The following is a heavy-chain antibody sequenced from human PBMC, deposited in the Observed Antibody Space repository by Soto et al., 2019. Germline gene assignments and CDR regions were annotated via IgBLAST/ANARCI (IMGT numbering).Heavy chain of an antibody. D-gene: IGHD2-15*01. CDR1: GFTFSTHG. J-gene: IGHJ3*02. Sequence: QVQLVESGGGVVQPGRSLRLSCAASGFTFSTHGMHWVRQAPGKGLEWVAIISYDGDYQYYAESVKGRFTISRDNSKNTLFLQLSSLRAEDTAIYYCVLCSAGSCYLNAFDIWGQGTMVTVSS. V-gene: IGHV3-30*03. CDR2: ISYDGDYQ. CDR3: VLCSAGSCYLNAFDI.